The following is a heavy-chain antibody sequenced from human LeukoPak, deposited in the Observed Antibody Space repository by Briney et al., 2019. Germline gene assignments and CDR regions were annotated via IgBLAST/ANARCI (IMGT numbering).Heavy chain of an antibody. CDR3: ARGGGATGYTAMVTLPRY. V-gene: IGHV1-2*02. CDR1: GYTFTGYY. D-gene: IGHD5-18*01. Sequence: GSVKVSCKASGYTFTGYYMHWVRQAPGQGLEWMGWINPNSGGTHYAQNFPGRVTMTRDTSISTAYMELSRLRSDDTAVYYCARGGGATGYTAMVTLPRYWGQGTLVTVSS. J-gene: IGHJ4*02. CDR2: INPNSGGT.